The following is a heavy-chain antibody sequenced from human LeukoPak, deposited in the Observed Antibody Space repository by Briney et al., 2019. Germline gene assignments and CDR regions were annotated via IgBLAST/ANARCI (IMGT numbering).Heavy chain of an antibody. D-gene: IGHD3-22*01. CDR3: ARDPESMVVMGAFDI. Sequence: PSQTLSLTCTVPGGSISSGGYYWSWIRQHPGKGLEWIGYIYYSGSTYYNPSLKSRVTISVDTSKNQFSLKLSSVTAADTAVYYCARDPESMVVMGAFDIWGQGTMVTVSS. V-gene: IGHV4-31*03. CDR1: GGSISSGGYY. J-gene: IGHJ3*02. CDR2: IYYSGST.